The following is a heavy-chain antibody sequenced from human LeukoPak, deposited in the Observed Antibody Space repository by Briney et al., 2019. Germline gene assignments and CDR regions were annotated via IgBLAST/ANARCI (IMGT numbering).Heavy chain of an antibody. J-gene: IGHJ4*02. D-gene: IGHD2-21*01. V-gene: IGHV3-7*03. Sequence: GGSLRLSCAASGFTFSSYSMNWVRQAPGKGLEWVANIKQDGSEKYYVDSVKGRFSISRDNARNSLYLQISSLRAEDTAVYYCAREVVATASAFDCWGQGTLVTVSS. CDR3: AREVVATASAFDC. CDR1: GFTFSSYS. CDR2: IKQDGSEK.